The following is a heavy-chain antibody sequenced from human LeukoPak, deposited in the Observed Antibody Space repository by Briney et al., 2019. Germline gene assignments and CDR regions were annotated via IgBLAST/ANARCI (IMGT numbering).Heavy chain of an antibody. V-gene: IGHV3-21*01. CDR2: ISSSSSNI. CDR1: GFTFSSYS. Sequence: GGALRLSCAASGFTFSSYSMKWVRQAPGKGLEWVSSISSSSSNIYYADSVKGRFTISRDNAKNTLYLQMNRLRDEDTAVYYCARDTENDFWIDYWGQGTLVTVSS. CDR3: ARDTENDFWIDY. J-gene: IGHJ4*02. D-gene: IGHD3-3*01.